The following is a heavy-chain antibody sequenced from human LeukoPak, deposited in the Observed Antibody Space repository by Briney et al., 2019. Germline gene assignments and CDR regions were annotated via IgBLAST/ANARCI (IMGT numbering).Heavy chain of an antibody. D-gene: IGHD3-9*01. J-gene: IGHJ4*02. Sequence: GGSLRLSCAASGFTFSDYYMSWFRQAPGKGLEWVGFIRSKAYGGTTEYAASVKGRFTISRDDSKSIAYLQMNSLKTEDTAVYYCTRSIYPIYDILTGSPFDYWGQGTLVTVSS. CDR3: TRSIYPIYDILTGSPFDY. CDR1: GFTFSDYY. CDR2: IRSKAYGGTT. V-gene: IGHV3-49*03.